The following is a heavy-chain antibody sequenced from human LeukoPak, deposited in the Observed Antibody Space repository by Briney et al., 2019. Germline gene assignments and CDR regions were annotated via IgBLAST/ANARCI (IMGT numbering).Heavy chain of an antibody. D-gene: IGHD3-22*01. V-gene: IGHV3-48*01. Sequence: GGSLRLSCAASGFTFSSYSMNWVRQAPGKGLEWVSYISSSSSTIYYADSVKGRFTISRDNAKSSLYLQMNSLRAEDTAVYFCARGHENYYDDSSGPVDYWGQGTLVTVSS. CDR1: GFTFSSYS. J-gene: IGHJ4*02. CDR2: ISSSSSTI. CDR3: ARGHENYYDDSSGPVDY.